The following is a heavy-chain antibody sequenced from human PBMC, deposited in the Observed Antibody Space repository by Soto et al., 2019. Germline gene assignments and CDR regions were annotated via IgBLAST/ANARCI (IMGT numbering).Heavy chain of an antibody. CDR1: GFTFSSYS. J-gene: IGHJ5*02. CDR3: ARDISDILTGSSPAYNWFDP. CDR2: ISSSSSYI. V-gene: IGHV3-21*01. D-gene: IGHD3-9*01. Sequence: GGSLRLSCAASGFTFSSYSMNWVRQAPGKGLEWVSSISSSSSYIYYADSVKGRFTISRDNAKNSLYLQMNSLRAEDTAVYYCARDISDILTGSSPAYNWFDPRGQGTLVTVSS.